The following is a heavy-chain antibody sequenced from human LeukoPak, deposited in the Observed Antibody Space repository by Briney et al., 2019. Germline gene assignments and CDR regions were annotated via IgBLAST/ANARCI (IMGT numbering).Heavy chain of an antibody. CDR1: GFDFSTYS. D-gene: IGHD1-14*01. Sequence: GGSLRLSCAASGFDFSTYSINWVRQAPGKGLEWVSYISSSSSNIYHADSVKGRFTISRDNSKNTLYLQMNSLRTEDTAVYYCARDFSPDGRNLDYWGQGTLVTVSS. CDR3: ARDFSPDGRNLDY. J-gene: IGHJ4*02. CDR2: ISSSSSNI. V-gene: IGHV3-48*01.